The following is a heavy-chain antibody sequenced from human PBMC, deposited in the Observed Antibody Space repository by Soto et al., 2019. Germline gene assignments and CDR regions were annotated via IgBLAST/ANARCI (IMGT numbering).Heavy chain of an antibody. Sequence: ASVKVSCKASGYTFTSYYMHWVRQAPGQGLEWMGIINPSGGSTSYAQKFQGRVTMTTDTSTSTAYMELRSLRSDDTAVYYCARDPMVVAATDDPSYFDYWGQGTLVTVSS. CDR1: GYTFTSYY. CDR3: ARDPMVVAATDDPSYFDY. V-gene: IGHV1-46*01. CDR2: INPSGGST. J-gene: IGHJ4*02. D-gene: IGHD2-15*01.